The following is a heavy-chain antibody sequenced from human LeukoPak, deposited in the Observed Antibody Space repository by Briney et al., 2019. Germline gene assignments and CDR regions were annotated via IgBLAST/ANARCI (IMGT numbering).Heavy chain of an antibody. CDR3: AKSAVPGPPGYMDV. Sequence: GGSLRLSCAASGFTFSSSAMNWVRQAPGKGLEWVSAISGSGGGTYYGDSVKGRFTISRDNSKNTLYLQMNSLRAEDTAVCYCAKSAVPGPPGYMDVWGKGTTVTVSS. V-gene: IGHV3-23*01. CDR1: GFTFSSSA. J-gene: IGHJ6*03. CDR2: ISGSGGGT. D-gene: IGHD3-10*01.